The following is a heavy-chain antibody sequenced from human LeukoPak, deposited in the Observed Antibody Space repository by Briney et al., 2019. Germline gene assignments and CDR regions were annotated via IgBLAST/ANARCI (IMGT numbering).Heavy chain of an antibody. CDR3: ARTTEGGYTYGYFYYYYMDV. CDR2: IYYSGTT. CDR1: GGSISSYY. Sequence: SETLSLTCTVSGGSISSYYWSWIRQPPWKGLEWIGYIYYSGTTDYNPSLKSRVTISVDTSKNQFSLKLTSVTAADTAVYYCARTTEGGYTYGYFYYYYMDVWGKGTTVTISS. J-gene: IGHJ6*03. D-gene: IGHD5-18*01. V-gene: IGHV4-59*01.